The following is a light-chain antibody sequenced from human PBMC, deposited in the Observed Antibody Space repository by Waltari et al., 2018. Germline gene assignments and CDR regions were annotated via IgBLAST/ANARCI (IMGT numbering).Light chain of an antibody. Sequence: EIVLTQSPGTLSLSPGERATLSCRASQSIHTTYLAWYQQRPGQAPRLLISDASNRATGIPARFSGSGSETDFTLTISSLEPEDFAVYYCQQRNTWWTFGQGTKVEIK. CDR1: QSIHTTY. V-gene: IGKV3-11*01. J-gene: IGKJ1*01. CDR3: QQRNTWWT. CDR2: DAS.